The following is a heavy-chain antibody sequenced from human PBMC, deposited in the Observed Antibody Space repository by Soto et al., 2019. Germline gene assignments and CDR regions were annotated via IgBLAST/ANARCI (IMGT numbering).Heavy chain of an antibody. CDR1: GYTLTELS. CDR3: ATAALSGYDPSHYGMDV. Sequence: GASVKVSCKVSGYTLTELSMHWVRQAPGKGLEWMGGFDPEDGETIYAQKFQGRVTMTEDTSTDTAYMELSSLRSEDTAVYYCATAALSGYDPSHYGMDVWGQGTTVTVSS. J-gene: IGHJ6*02. D-gene: IGHD5-12*01. V-gene: IGHV1-24*01. CDR2: FDPEDGET.